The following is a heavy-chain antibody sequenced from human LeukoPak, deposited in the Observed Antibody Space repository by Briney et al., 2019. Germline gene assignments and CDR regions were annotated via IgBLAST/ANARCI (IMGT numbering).Heavy chain of an antibody. CDR2: IYYSGRT. CDR1: GGSISSYY. CDR3: ARQFDP. J-gene: IGHJ5*02. V-gene: IGHV4-59*01. Sequence: PSETLSLTRTVSGGSISSYYWSWIRQPPGKGLELIGYIYYSGRTNYNPSLKSRVTISVDTSKNHFSLKLTSVTAADTAVYYCARQFDPWGQGTLVTVSS.